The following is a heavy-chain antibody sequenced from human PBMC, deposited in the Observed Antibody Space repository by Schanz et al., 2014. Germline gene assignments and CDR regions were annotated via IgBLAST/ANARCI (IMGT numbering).Heavy chain of an antibody. J-gene: IGHJ3*02. D-gene: IGHD2-21*01. Sequence: QVRLVESGGGVVQPGRSLRLSCAASGFTLRSYGMHWVRQAPGKGLEWVAFINSDGTKRFYADSVKSRFTISRDNSRNTLKLQMNSQRAEDTAVYYCARDGYSVVVISPTESFDIWGQGTMVTVSS. V-gene: IGHV3-33*08. CDR3: ARDGYSVVVISPTESFDI. CDR2: INSDGTKR. CDR1: GFTLRSYG.